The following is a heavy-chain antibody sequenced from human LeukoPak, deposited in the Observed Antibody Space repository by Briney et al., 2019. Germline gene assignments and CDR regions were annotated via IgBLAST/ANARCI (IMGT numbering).Heavy chain of an antibody. CDR2: ISSNGVGT. CDR3: ARDFSSSYHGGYFEY. D-gene: IGHD6-13*01. J-gene: IGHJ4*02. V-gene: IGHV3-64*01. CDR1: GLTFSSYA. Sequence: GGSLRLSCAASGLTFSSYAMHWVRQAPGKGLEYVSSISSNGVGTQYANSVKGRFTISRDNSKNTLYLQMGSLRPEDMAVYYCARDFSSSYHGGYFEYWGQGTLVTVSS.